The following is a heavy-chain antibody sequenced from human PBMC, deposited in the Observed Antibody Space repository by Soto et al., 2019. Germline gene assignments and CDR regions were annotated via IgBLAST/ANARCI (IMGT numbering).Heavy chain of an antibody. J-gene: IGHJ4*02. CDR2: IYYSGST. D-gene: IGHD3-9*01. V-gene: IGHV4-59*01. CDR3: ARGAHYDILTGYDY. Sequence: PSETLSLTCTVSGGSISSYYWSWIRQPPGKGLEWIGYIYYSGSTNYNPSLKSRVTISVDTSKNQFSLKLSSVTAADTAVYYCARGAHYDILTGYDYWGQGTLVTVSS. CDR1: GGSISSYY.